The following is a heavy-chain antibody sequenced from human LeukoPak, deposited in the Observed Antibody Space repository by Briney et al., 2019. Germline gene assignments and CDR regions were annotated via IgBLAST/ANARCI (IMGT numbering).Heavy chain of an antibody. J-gene: IGHJ5*02. D-gene: IGHD6-13*01. V-gene: IGHV3-33*08. CDR1: GFTFSSYA. CDR3: ARAIAAAGNGFDP. Sequence: GGSLRLSCAASGFTFSSYAMHWVRQAPGKGLEWVAVIWYDGSNKYYADSVKGRFTISRDNSKNTLYLQMNSLRAEDTAVYYCARAIAAAGNGFDPWGQGTLVTVSS. CDR2: IWYDGSNK.